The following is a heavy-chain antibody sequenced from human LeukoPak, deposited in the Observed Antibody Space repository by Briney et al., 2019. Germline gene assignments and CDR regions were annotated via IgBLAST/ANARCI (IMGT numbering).Heavy chain of an antibody. V-gene: IGHV4-61*02. CDR2: IYTSGST. J-gene: IGHJ2*01. D-gene: IGHD1-1*01. CDR3: ASSPDLNWVWYFDL. CDR1: GGSISSGSYY. Sequence: PSETLSLTCTVSGGSISSGSYYWRWIRQPAGKGLEWIGRIYTSGSTNYNPSLKSRVAISVDTSKNQFSLKLSSLTAADTAVYYCASSPDLNWVWYFDLWGRGTLVTVSS.